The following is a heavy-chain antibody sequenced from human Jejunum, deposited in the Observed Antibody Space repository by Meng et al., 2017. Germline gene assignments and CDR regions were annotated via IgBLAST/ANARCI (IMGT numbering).Heavy chain of an antibody. J-gene: IGHJ6*02. CDR1: GVSLSASGMS. CDR2: IDWDDDK. D-gene: IGHD3-22*01. CDR3: ARMRLFNDNSGNQRYYYNGMDV. Sequence: SGPTLVKPTQTLTLTCTLSGVSLSASGMSVSWVRQPPGKALEWLAIIDWDDDKYYSTSLKTRLSISKDTSKNQVVLTLTDMDPVDTATYYCARMRLFNDNSGNQRYYYNGMDVWGQGTTVTVSS. V-gene: IGHV2-70*13.